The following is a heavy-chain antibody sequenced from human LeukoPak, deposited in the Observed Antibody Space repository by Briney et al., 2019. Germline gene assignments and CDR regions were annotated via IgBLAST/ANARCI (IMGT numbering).Heavy chain of an antibody. J-gene: IGHJ4*02. CDR2: INPNSGGT. Sequence: ASVKVSCKASGYTFTGYYMHWVRQAPGRGLEWMGWINPNSGGTNYAQKFQGRVTMTGDTSISTAYMELSSLRSDDTAVYYCASRGEGSSWTFDYWGQGTLVTVSS. CDR3: ASRGEGSSWTFDY. D-gene: IGHD6-13*01. V-gene: IGHV1-2*02. CDR1: GYTFTGYY.